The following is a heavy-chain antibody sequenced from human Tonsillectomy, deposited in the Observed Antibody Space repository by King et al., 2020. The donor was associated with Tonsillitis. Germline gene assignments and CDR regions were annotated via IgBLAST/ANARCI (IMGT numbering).Heavy chain of an antibody. D-gene: IGHD4-17*01. CDR1: GYTFTNYG. CDR2: ISAYNGNT. V-gene: IGHV1-18*01. J-gene: IGHJ6*03. Sequence: QLVQSGAEVKKPGASVKVSCKTSGYTFTNYGISWVRQAPGQGLEWLGWISAYNGNTNSAQKLQGRVTMTTDTSTSTAYMELRSLRSDDTAVYYCARNHDYRDYGTYYYYMDVWGKGTTVTVSS. CDR3: ARNHDYRDYGTYYYYMDV.